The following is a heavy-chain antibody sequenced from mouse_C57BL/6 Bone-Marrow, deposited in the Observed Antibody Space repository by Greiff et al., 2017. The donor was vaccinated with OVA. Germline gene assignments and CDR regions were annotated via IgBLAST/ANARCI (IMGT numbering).Heavy chain of an antibody. J-gene: IGHJ2*01. CDR2: IYPRSGNT. CDR3: DGNYDDY. D-gene: IGHD2-1*01. Sequence: QVQLQQSGAELARPGASVKLSCKASGYTFTSYGISWVKQRTGQGPEWIGEIYPRSGNTYYNEKFKGKATLTADKSSSTAYMELRSLTSEDSAVYFCDGNYDDYWGQGTTLTVSS. CDR1: GYTFTSYG. V-gene: IGHV1-81*01.